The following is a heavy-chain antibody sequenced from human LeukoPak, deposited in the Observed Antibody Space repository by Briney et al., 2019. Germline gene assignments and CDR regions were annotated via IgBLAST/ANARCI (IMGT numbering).Heavy chain of an antibody. CDR1: GYTFTGYY. V-gene: IGHV1-2*04. J-gene: IGHJ3*02. D-gene: IGHD3-10*01. CDR3: ARAYYYGSRSPYAFDI. Sequence: ASVKVSCKASGYTFTGYYMHWVRQAPGQGLEWMGWINPNSGGTNYAQKFQGWVTMTRDTSISTAYMELSRLRSDDTAVYYCARAYYYGSRSPYAFDIWGQGTMVTVSS. CDR2: INPNSGGT.